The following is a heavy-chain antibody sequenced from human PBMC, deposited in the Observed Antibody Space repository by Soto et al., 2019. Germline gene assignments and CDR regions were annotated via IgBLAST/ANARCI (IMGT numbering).Heavy chain of an antibody. Sequence: PSQTLSLTCAISGDSVSSNSVVWNWIRQSPSRGLEWLGRTYYRSKWENDYAVSVKGRISIIPDTTNNRLSLQLNSVSPDDTAVYYCARLIGNSWLDSWGQGTLVTVSS. J-gene: IGHJ5*01. CDR2: TYYRSKWEN. V-gene: IGHV6-1*01. CDR3: ARLIGNSWLDS. CDR1: GDSVSSNSVV.